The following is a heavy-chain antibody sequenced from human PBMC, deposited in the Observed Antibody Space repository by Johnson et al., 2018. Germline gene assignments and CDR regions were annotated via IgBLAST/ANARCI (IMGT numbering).Heavy chain of an antibody. V-gene: IGHV3-30*18. D-gene: IGHD5-18*01. Sequence: QVQLVQSGGGVVQPGRSLRLSCAASGFSFSSYGMHWVRQAPGQGLEWLAVISYDGSNKYFADSVKGRFAISRDNSDNTLYLQMNSLRAEDTAVYYCAKSDTTMVMLDPVDIWGQGTMVVVSS. J-gene: IGHJ3*02. CDR2: ISYDGSNK. CDR3: AKSDTTMVMLDPVDI. CDR1: GFSFSSYG.